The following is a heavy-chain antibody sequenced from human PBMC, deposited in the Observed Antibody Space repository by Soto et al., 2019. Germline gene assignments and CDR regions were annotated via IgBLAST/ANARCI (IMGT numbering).Heavy chain of an antibody. V-gene: IGHV3-23*01. CDR3: AKERPTKTAFDY. CDR2: ITDNGVST. J-gene: IGHJ4*02. CDR1: GFTFSRDG. Sequence: GGSLRLSGAASGFTFSRDGISWVRQAPGKGLEWVSLITDNGVSTYYADSVKGRFTISRDNTKKALFLQMNSLRAEDTAVYYCAKERPTKTAFDYWGQGALVTVSS. D-gene: IGHD2-8*01.